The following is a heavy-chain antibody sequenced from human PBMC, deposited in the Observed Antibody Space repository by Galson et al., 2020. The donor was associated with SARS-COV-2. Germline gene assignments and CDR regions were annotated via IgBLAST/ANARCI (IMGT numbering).Heavy chain of an antibody. CDR2: VFPGDSET. CDR1: GYRFTSYW. CDR3: ARRTADCSNGICYADYYHGLDV. V-gene: IGHV5-51*01. J-gene: IGHJ6*02. Sequence: GESLKISCQASGYRFTSYWIGWVRQMPGKGLEWMGIVFPGDSETRYSPSFQGQVTISADKSISTAYLQWSSLKASATAIYYCARRTADCSNGICYADYYHGLDVWGQGTAVTVS. D-gene: IGHD2-8*01.